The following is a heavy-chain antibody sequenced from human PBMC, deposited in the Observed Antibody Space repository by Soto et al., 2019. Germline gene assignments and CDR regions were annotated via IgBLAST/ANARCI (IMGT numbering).Heavy chain of an antibody. CDR3: ARDGSYYDSSGPDY. D-gene: IGHD3-22*01. Sequence: GGSLRLSCAASGFTFSSYAMSWVRQAPGKGLEWVSAISGSGGSTYYADSVKGRFTISRDNAKNSLYLQMNSLRAEDTAVYYCARDGSYYDSSGPDYWGQGTLVTVSS. CDR1: GFTFSSYA. V-gene: IGHV3-23*01. CDR2: ISGSGGST. J-gene: IGHJ4*02.